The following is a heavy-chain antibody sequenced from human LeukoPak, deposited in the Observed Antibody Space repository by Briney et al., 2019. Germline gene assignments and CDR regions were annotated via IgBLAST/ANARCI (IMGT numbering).Heavy chain of an antibody. D-gene: IGHD6-19*01. CDR1: GYTFTGYY. CDR2: INPNSGGT. V-gene: IGHV1-2*02. CDR3: ARGGGGIGSGWYGNIDY. Sequence: ASVKVSCKASGYTFTGYYMHWVRQAPGQGLEWMGWINPNSGGTIYAQKFQGRVTMTRDTSISTAYMELSRLRSDDTAVYYCARGGGGIGSGWYGNIDYWGQGTLVTVSS. J-gene: IGHJ4*02.